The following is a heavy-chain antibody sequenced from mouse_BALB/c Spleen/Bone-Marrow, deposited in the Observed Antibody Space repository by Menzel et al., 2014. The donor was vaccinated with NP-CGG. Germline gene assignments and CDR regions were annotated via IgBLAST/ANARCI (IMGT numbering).Heavy chain of an antibody. J-gene: IGHJ2*01. CDR1: GFTFSSFG. Sequence: EVKLVESGGGLVQPGGSRKLSCAASGFTFSSFGVHWVRQAPEKGLEWVAYISSGSSTIYYADTVKGRFTISRDNPKNTLFLQMTSLRSEDTAMYYCAIEGYYDYWGQGTTLTVSS. CDR3: AIEGYYDY. CDR2: ISSGSSTI. V-gene: IGHV5-17*02. D-gene: IGHD2-3*01.